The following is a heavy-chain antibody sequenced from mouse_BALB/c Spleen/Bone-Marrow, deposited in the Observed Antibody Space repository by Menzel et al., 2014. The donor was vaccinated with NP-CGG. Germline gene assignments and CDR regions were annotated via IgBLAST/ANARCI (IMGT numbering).Heavy chain of an antibody. CDR3: ARDGYGSGYAWFAY. CDR2: IWAGGST. Sequence: QVQLQQPGPGLVAPSQSLSISCTVSGFSLISFDVHWIRQPPGKGLEWLGVIWAGGSTNYNSALMSRLNINKDNSKSQVFLKMSSLQADDTAMYYCARDGYGSGYAWFAYWGQGTLVTVSA. J-gene: IGHJ3*01. D-gene: IGHD1-1*01. V-gene: IGHV2-9*02. CDR1: GFSLISFD.